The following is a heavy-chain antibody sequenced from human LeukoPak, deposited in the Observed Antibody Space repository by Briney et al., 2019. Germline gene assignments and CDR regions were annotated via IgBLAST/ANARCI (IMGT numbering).Heavy chain of an antibody. J-gene: IGHJ4*02. V-gene: IGHV4-39*01. Sequence: PSETLSLTCTVSGGSISSRGYYWGWIRQPPGKGLEWIGSIYYSGITHNNPSLKSRVTISVDTSKTQFSLKLSSVSAADTAVYYCARHGSGSSSSWYDYWSQGSLDTVSS. D-gene: IGHD6-13*01. CDR1: GGSISSRGYY. CDR3: ARHGSGSSSSWYDY. CDR2: IYYSGIT.